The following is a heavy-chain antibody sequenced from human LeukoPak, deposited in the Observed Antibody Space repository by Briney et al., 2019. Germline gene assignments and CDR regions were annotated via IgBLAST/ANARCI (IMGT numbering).Heavy chain of an antibody. D-gene: IGHD3-10*01. CDR1: GYSIRSGYS. V-gene: IGHV4-38-2*02. CDR3: ARSDGYGLVDI. Sequence: SETLSLTCSVSGYSIRSGYSWGWIRQSPGKGLEWIGNVYHSGSTYYNPSLKSRVTISIDTSKNQFSLTLSSVTAADTAVYYCARSDGYGLVDIWGQGTMVTVSS. J-gene: IGHJ3*02. CDR2: VYHSGST.